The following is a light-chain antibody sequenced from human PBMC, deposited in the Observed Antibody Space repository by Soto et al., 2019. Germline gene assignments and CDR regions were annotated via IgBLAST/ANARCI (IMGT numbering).Light chain of an antibody. CDR3: QQRSNWLIFT. CDR2: DAS. V-gene: IGKV3-11*01. Sequence: EIVLTQSPATLSLSPGERATLSCRASQSVSSYLAWYQQKPGQAPRLLIYDASNKSTGIPARFSGSGSGTDFTLTISSLEPEDFAFYYCQQRSNWLIFTFGPGTKVDIK. J-gene: IGKJ3*01. CDR1: QSVSSY.